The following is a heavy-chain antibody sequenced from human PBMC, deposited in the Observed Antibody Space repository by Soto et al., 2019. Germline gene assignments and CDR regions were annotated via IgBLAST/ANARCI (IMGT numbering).Heavy chain of an antibody. Sequence: QLQLQESGPGLLEPSETLSLTCTVSGGAIRNSIYYWGWIRQPPGKGLEWIGTIYYDGSVAYSPSLKSRVTLSVDTAGNHVSVKSTSVTAADTAVYFCARHRIAVAGPLDYWGQGTLVTVSS. CDR1: GGAIRNSIYY. CDR2: IYYDGSV. D-gene: IGHD6-19*01. V-gene: IGHV4-39*01. J-gene: IGHJ4*02. CDR3: ARHRIAVAGPLDY.